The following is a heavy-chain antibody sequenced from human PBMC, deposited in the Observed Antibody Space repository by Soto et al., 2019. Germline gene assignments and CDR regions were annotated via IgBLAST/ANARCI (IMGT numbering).Heavy chain of an antibody. CDR2: TNSDGSTT. CDR3: ATAEVDY. Sequence: GGSLRLSCAVSGFTFANHWMHWVRQAPGKGLEWVSRTNSDGSTTDYADSVKGRFTVSRDNAKNTLYLQMNSLRAEDTAVYYCATAEVDYWGPGTLVTVLL. J-gene: IGHJ4*02. V-gene: IGHV3-74*01. CDR1: GFTFANHW.